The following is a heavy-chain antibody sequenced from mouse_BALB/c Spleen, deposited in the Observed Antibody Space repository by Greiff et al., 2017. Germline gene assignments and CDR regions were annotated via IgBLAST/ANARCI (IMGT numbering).Heavy chain of an antibody. V-gene: IGHV1S135*01. CDR2: IDPFNGGT. Sequence: VQLQQSGPELMKPGASVKISCKASGYSFTSYYMHWVKQSHGKSLEWIGYIDPFNGGTSYNQKFKGKATLTVDKSSSTAYMHLSSLTSEDSAVYYCGIRYTVSHFDYWGQGTTLTVSS. CDR3: GIRYTVSHFDY. J-gene: IGHJ2*01. CDR1: GYSFTSYY. D-gene: IGHD1-1*01.